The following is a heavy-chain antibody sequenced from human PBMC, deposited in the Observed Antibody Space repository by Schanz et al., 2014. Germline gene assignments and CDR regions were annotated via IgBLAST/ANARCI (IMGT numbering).Heavy chain of an antibody. V-gene: IGHV3-23*01. J-gene: IGHJ4*02. CDR2: ITRQGTT. D-gene: IGHD6-13*01. Sequence: EVQLLESGGGLVQPGGSLRLSCTVSGFTVNNYAMNWVRQAPGRGLEWVSGITRQGTTYYADFVKGRFSISRDLSSNTLYLQMNSLRADDSAIYYGAKDHPSSSWRAFDVWGQGTQVTVSS. CDR1: GFTVNNYA. CDR3: AKDHPSSSWRAFDV.